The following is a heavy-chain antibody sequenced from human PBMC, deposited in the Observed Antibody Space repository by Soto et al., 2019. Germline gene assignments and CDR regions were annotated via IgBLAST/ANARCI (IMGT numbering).Heavy chain of an antibody. D-gene: IGHD2-15*01. V-gene: IGHV3-33*01. J-gene: IGHJ6*04. CDR1: GFTFSSYG. Sequence: QVQLVESGGGVVQPGRSLRLSCAASGFTFSSYGMHWVRQAPGKGLEWVAVIWYDGSNKYYADSVKGRLTISRENSKNRLYLQMNSLSAEDTAVYYCARERVGYGMAVWGEGPTVPVSS. CDR2: IWYDGSNK. CDR3: ARERVGYGMAV.